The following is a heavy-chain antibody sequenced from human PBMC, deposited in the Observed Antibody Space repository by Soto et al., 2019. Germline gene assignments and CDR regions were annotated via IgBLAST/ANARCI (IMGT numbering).Heavy chain of an antibody. CDR1: GGSISSGDYY. CDR2: IYYSGST. CDR3: ARADSSGYSYFAY. D-gene: IGHD3-22*01. J-gene: IGHJ4*02. Sequence: SETLSLTCTVSGGSISSGDYYWSWIRQPPGTGLEWIGYIYYSGSTYYNPSLESRVTISVDTSKNQFSLKLSSVTAADTAVYYCARADSSGYSYFAYWGQGSLVTVSS. V-gene: IGHV4-30-4*01.